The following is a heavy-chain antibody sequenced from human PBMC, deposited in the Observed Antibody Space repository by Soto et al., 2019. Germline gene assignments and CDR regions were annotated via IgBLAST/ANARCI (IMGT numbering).Heavy chain of an antibody. CDR2: INAGTGNT. CDR1: GYTFLSYV. CDR3: AISPGIAVADY. J-gene: IGHJ4*02. V-gene: IGHV1-3*05. D-gene: IGHD6-19*01. Sequence: QVQLVQAGAAEKKPGAAVQVCCTAPGYTFLSYVIHWVCQAAGQRLEWMGWINAGTGNTKYSQKFQGRVTITRDTSASTAYMELSSLRSEDTAVYYCAISPGIAVADYWGQGTLVTVAS.